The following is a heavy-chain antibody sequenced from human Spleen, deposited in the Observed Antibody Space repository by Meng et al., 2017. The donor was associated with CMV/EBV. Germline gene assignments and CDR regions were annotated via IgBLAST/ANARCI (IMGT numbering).Heavy chain of an antibody. Sequence: GESLKISCAASGFTVSSNYMTWVRQAPGKGLEWVSLIYSGGRTYYADSVKGRFTISRDNSKNTLYLQMNSLRAEDTAVYYCARSLYSNYIDYWGQGTLVTVSS. CDR1: GFTVSSNY. J-gene: IGHJ4*02. D-gene: IGHD4-11*01. V-gene: IGHV3-53*01. CDR2: IYSGGRT. CDR3: ARSLYSNYIDY.